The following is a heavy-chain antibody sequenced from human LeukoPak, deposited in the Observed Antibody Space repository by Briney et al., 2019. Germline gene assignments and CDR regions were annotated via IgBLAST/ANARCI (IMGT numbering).Heavy chain of an antibody. CDR2: ISSSSSYI. CDR3: ASVIVGATAYYYYMDV. CDR1: GFTFSSYS. J-gene: IGHJ6*03. V-gene: IGHV3-21*01. Sequence: GGSLRLSCAASGFTFSSYSMNWVRQAPGKGLEWVPSISSSSSYIYYADSVKGRFTISRDNAKNSLYLQMNSLRAEDTAVYYCASVIVGATAYYYYMDVWGKGTTVTVSS. D-gene: IGHD1-26*01.